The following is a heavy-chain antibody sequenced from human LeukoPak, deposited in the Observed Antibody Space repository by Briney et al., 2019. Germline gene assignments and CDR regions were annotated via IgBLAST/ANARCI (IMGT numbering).Heavy chain of an antibody. J-gene: IGHJ4*02. CDR2: IYSSGTT. Sequence: PSETLSLTCTVSGGSLSSHYWSWIRQPPGKELELIGHIYSSGTTYYNPSVGSRVTISLQTPKNQFSLRLNSVTAADTAVYYCARFSSGCSESSCYLTYWGQGTLVIVSS. V-gene: IGHV4-59*11. CDR3: ARFSSGCSESSCYLTY. D-gene: IGHD2-2*01. CDR1: GGSLSSHY.